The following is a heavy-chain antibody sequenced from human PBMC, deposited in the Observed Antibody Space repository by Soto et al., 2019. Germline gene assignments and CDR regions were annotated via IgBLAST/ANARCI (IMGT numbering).Heavy chain of an antibody. CDR1: GFTFSSYS. CDR3: AKKVNSGPGSQYFDY. CDR2: SGGDDGTT. D-gene: IGHD3-10*01. J-gene: IGHJ4*02. Sequence: EVQLLESGGGLVQPGGSLRLSCAASGFTFSSYSMSWVRQAPGKGLEWVSGFRSGGDDGTTYYADSVKGRFTTSRDNSKNTPFLQMDSLRAEDTAIYYCAKKVNSGPGSQYFDYWGQGTLVTVSS. V-gene: IGHV3-23*01.